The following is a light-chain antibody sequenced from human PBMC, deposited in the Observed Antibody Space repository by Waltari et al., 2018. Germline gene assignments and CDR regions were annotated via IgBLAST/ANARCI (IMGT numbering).Light chain of an antibody. J-gene: IGLJ3*02. V-gene: IGLV2-14*03. CDR2: DVT. Sequence: QSALTQPASVSGSPGQSITITCPGPRNAIGGCNHVSWSQHHPGKAPRLIVYDVTNRPSGVSNRFSGSKSGNTASLTISGLQPEDESIYYCSSYTTSSLAHVLFGGGTKLTVL. CDR1: RNAIGGCNH. CDR3: SSYTTSSLAHVL.